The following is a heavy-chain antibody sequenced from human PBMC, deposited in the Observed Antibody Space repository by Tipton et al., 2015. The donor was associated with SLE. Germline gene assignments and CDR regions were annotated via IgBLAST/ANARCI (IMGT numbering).Heavy chain of an antibody. CDR1: GGSISSGRYY. D-gene: IGHD1-1*01. CDR3: AGNSGTDAFDI. Sequence: TLSLTCTVSGGSISSGRYYWSWIRQPPGKELEWIGYIYYSGSTNYNPSLKSRVTISVDTSKNQFSLKLSSVTAADTAVYYCAGNSGTDAFDIWGQGTMVTVPS. J-gene: IGHJ3*02. CDR2: IYYSGST. V-gene: IGHV4-61*01.